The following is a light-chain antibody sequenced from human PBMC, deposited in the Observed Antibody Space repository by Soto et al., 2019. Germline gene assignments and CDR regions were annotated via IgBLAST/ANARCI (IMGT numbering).Light chain of an antibody. V-gene: IGLV4-69*01. J-gene: IGLJ2*01. Sequence: QLVLTQSPSASASLGASVKLTCTLSSGHSSYTIAWHQLQPEKGPRYLMTLNSDGSHSKGDGIPDRFSGSSSGAERYLSISSLQSEDEADYYCQTWGTGIEGFGGGTKLTVL. CDR1: SGHSSYT. CDR2: LNSDGSH. CDR3: QTWGTGIEG.